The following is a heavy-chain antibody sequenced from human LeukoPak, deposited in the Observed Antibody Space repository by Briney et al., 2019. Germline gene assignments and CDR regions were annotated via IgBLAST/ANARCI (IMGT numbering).Heavy chain of an antibody. CDR1: GGSISSYY. CDR2: IYYSGGT. V-gene: IGHV4-59*01. CDR3: ARGEVGAINNFDY. Sequence: SETLSLTCTVSGGSISSYYWSWIRQPPGKGLEWIGYIYYSGGTNYNPSLKSRVTISVDTSKNQFSLKLSSVTAADTAVYYCARGEVGAINNFDYWSQGTLVTVSS. D-gene: IGHD1-26*01. J-gene: IGHJ4*02.